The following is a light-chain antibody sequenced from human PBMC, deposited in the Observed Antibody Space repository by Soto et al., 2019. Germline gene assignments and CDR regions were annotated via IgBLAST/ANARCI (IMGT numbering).Light chain of an antibody. J-gene: IGLJ1*01. V-gene: IGLV2-11*01. CDR3: CSYAGSYTYV. Sequence: QCALTQPRSESGSPGQSATISCTGTSSDVGGYNYVAWYQQHRGKAPILMIYDVSKRPSGVPDRFSVSKSGNTASLTISGLQAEDEADYYCCSYAGSYTYVFGSATKV. CDR2: DVS. CDR1: SSDVGGYNY.